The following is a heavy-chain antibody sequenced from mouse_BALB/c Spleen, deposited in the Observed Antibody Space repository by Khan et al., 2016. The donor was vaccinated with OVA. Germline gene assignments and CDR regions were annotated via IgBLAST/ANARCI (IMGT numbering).Heavy chain of an antibody. CDR1: GFTFSDYY. J-gene: IGHJ3*01. Sequence: EVELVESGGGLVKPGGSLKLSCAASGFTFSDYYMYWIRQTPEKRLEWVATISDGSTYTYYPDSVKGRFTISRDTAKNSLYLLMSSLQSEDTAIYYCARGHYGDPFSYWGQGTLVTVSA. CDR2: ISDGSTYT. D-gene: IGHD2-13*01. V-gene: IGHV5-4*02. CDR3: ARGHYGDPFSY.